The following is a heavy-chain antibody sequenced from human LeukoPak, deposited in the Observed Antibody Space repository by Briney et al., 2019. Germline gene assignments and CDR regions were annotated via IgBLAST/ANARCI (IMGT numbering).Heavy chain of an antibody. D-gene: IGHD2-2*01. CDR1: GFTFSSYS. CDR2: ISSSSSYI. V-gene: IGHV3-21*01. Sequence: GGSLRLSCAASGFTFSSYSMNWVRQAPGKGLEWVSSISSSSSYIYYADSVKGRFTISRDNAKNSLYLQMNSLRAEDTAVYYCARDFQPSLYYFDYWGQGTLVTVSS. CDR3: ARDFQPSLYYFDY. J-gene: IGHJ4*02.